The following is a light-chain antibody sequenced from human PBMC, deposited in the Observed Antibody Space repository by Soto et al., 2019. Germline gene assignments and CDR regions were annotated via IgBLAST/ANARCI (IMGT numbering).Light chain of an antibody. J-gene: IGLJ2*01. V-gene: IGLV2-14*03. CDR1: SSDIGGYNS. CDR3: TSYTSSSTRV. CDR2: DVN. Sequence: QSALTQPASVSGSPGQSITISCTGTSSDIGGYNSVSWSQQHPGKAPKLMIYDVNNRPSGVSNRFSGSKSGNTASLTISGLQAEDEADYYCTSYTSSSTRVFGGGTKLTVL.